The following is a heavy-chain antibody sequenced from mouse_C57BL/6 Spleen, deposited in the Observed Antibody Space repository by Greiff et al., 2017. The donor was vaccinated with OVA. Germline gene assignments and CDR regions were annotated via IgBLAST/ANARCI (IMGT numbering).Heavy chain of an antibody. CDR2: IDPSDSYT. CDR3: ASITTVEGD. V-gene: IGHV1-50*01. D-gene: IGHD1-1*01. J-gene: IGHJ2*01. CDR1: GYTFTSYW. Sequence: QVQLQQSGAELVKPGASVKLSCKASGYTFTSYWMQWVKQRPGQGLEWIGEIDPSDSYTNYNQKFKGKATLTVDTSSSTAYMQLSSLTSEDSAVYYCASITTVEGDWGQGTTLTVSS.